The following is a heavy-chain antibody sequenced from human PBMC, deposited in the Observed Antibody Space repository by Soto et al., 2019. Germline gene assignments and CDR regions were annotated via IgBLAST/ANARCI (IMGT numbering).Heavy chain of an antibody. CDR1: GGSISSYY. CDR3: AGVDIVVVPAASPYYYYMDV. V-gene: IGHV4-59*01. Sequence: PSETLSLTCTVSGGSISSYYWSWIRQPPGKGLEWIGYIYYSGSTNYNPSLKSRVTISVDTSKNQFSLKLSSVTAADTAVYYCAGVDIVVVPAASPYYYYMDVWGKGTTVTVSS. CDR2: IYYSGST. D-gene: IGHD2-2*03. J-gene: IGHJ6*03.